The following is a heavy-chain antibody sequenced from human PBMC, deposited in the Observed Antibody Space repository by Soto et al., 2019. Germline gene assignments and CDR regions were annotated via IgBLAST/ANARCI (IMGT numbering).Heavy chain of an antibody. V-gene: IGHV5-51*01. CDR1: GYSFTSYW. D-gene: IGHD2-2*01. CDR2: IYPGDSDT. J-gene: IGHJ6*03. Sequence: PGESLKISCKGSGYSFTSYWIGWVRQMPGKGLEWMGIIYPGDSDTRYSPSFQGQVTISADKSISTAYLQWSSLKASDTAMYYCARSPDCSSTSCPGGYMDVWGKGTTVTVSS. CDR3: ARSPDCSSTSCPGGYMDV.